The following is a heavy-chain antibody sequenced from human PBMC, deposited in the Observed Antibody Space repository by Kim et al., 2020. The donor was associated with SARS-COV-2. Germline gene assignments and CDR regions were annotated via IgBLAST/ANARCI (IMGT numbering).Heavy chain of an antibody. Sequence: ASVKVSCKASGYTFTSYGISWVRQAPGQGLEWMGWISAYNGNTNYAQKLQGRVTMTTDTSTSTAYMELRSLRSDDTAVYYCARDALGFGELFFGGYWFDPWGQGTLVTVSS. V-gene: IGHV1-18*04. CDR1: GYTFTSYG. CDR2: ISAYNGNT. J-gene: IGHJ5*02. CDR3: ARDALGFGELFFGGYWFDP. D-gene: IGHD3-10*01.